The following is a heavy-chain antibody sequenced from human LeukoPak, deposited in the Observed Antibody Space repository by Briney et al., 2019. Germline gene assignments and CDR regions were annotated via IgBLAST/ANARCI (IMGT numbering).Heavy chain of an antibody. CDR1: GGSISSYY. D-gene: IGHD2-8*01. V-gene: IGHV4-4*09. CDR2: IYTSGST. J-gene: IGHJ4*02. CDR3: ASRRVGQGVYAH. Sequence: SETLSLTCTVSGGSISSYYWSWIRQPPGKGLEWIGYIYTSGSTNYNPSLKSRVTISVDTSKNQFSLKLSSVTAADTAVYYCASRRVGQGVYAHWGQGTLVTVSS.